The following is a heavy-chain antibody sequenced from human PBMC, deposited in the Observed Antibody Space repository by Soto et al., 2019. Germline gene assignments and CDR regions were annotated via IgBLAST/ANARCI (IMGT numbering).Heavy chain of an antibody. CDR1: GGSISSSSYY. D-gene: IGHD3-10*01. CDR2: IYYSGST. Sequence: SETLSLTCTVSGGSISSSSYYWGWIRQPPGKGLEWIGSIYYSGSTYYNPSLKSRVTISVDTSKNQFSLKLSSVTAADTAVYYCARVMGFGELLPETNWFDPWGQGTLVTVSS. J-gene: IGHJ5*02. V-gene: IGHV4-39*01. CDR3: ARVMGFGELLPETNWFDP.